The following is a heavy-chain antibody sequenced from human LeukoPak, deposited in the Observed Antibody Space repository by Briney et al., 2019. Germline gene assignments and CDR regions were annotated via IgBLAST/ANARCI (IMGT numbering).Heavy chain of an antibody. V-gene: IGHV4-39*07. Sequence: SETLSLTCTVSGGSISSSSYYWGWIRQPPGKGLEWIGSIYYSGSTYYNPSLKSRVTISVDTSKNLFSLKLSSVTAADTAVYYCARTDYTKDYWGQGTLVTVSS. J-gene: IGHJ4*02. CDR2: IYYSGST. D-gene: IGHD4-11*01. CDR1: GGSISSSSYY. CDR3: ARTDYTKDY.